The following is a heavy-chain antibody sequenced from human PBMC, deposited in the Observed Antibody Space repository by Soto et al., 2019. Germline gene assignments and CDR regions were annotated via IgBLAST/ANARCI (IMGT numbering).Heavy chain of an antibody. CDR2: INPRAGNT. V-gene: IGHV1-46*01. J-gene: IGHJ5*02. CDR3: ARDHSISSSGAWWLDP. Sequence: QVQLVQSGAEVKRPGASVQVSCKASGYTFTNNYIHWVRRAPGQGLEWMGTINPRAGNTTNAQKFQGRVTLTRDTSTSTVYMDLRSLTSEDTAVYYCARDHSISSSGAWWLDPWGQGTLVTVSP. CDR1: GYTFTNNY. D-gene: IGHD6-13*01.